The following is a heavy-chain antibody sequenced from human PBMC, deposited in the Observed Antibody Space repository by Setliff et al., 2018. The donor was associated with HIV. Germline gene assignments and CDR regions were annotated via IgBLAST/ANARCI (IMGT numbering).Heavy chain of an antibody. CDR3: ARTRGAGGPFDI. CDR2: IYYSGST. V-gene: IGHV4-31*03. D-gene: IGHD2-8*02. CDR1: GGSFSSGGYY. Sequence: PSETLSLTCTVSGGSFSSGGYYWSWIRQHPGKGLEWIGYIYYSGSTYNNPSLKSRITMSIDTSKNQFSLKLSSVTAADTAVYYCARTRGAGGPFDIWGPGTMVTVSS. J-gene: IGHJ3*02.